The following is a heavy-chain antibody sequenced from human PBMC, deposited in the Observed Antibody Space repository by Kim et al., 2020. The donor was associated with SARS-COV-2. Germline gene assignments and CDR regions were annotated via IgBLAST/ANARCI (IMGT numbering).Heavy chain of an antibody. V-gene: IGHV3-9*01. Sequence: GGSLRLSCAASGFTCDDYAMHWVRQAPGKGLEWVSGISWNSGSIGYADSVKGRFTISRDNAKNSLYLQMNSLRAEDTALYYCAKDIGDGWELPSYFDYWGQVTLVTVSS. CDR2: ISWNSGSI. CDR1: GFTCDDYA. D-gene: IGHD1-26*01. J-gene: IGHJ4*02. CDR3: AKDIGDGWELPSYFDY.